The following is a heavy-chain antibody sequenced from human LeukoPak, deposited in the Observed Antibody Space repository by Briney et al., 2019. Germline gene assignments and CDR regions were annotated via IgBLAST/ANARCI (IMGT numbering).Heavy chain of an antibody. CDR3: ASWDNLGSSGYRFDY. Sequence: GGSLRLSCAASGFTFSTYGMHWVRQAPGKGLEWVAVISYDGSNKYYADSVKGRFTISRDNSKNTVYLQMNGLRAEDTAVYYCASWDNLGSSGYRFDYWGQGTLVTVSS. J-gene: IGHJ4*02. CDR1: GFTFSTYG. CDR2: ISYDGSNK. D-gene: IGHD3-22*01. V-gene: IGHV3-30*03.